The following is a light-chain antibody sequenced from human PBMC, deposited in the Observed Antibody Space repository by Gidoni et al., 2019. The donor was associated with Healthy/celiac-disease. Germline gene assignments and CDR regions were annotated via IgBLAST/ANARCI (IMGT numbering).Light chain of an antibody. CDR3: QQYGSSPYT. V-gene: IGKV3-20*01. Sequence: EIVLTQSPDTLSLSPGERATLSCRARQSVSSSYLAWYQQKPGQAPRLLIYGASSRATGIPDRFRGSGSGTDFTLTISRLEPEDFAVYYCQQYGSSPYTFGQGTKLEIK. CDR2: GAS. J-gene: IGKJ2*01. CDR1: QSVSSSY.